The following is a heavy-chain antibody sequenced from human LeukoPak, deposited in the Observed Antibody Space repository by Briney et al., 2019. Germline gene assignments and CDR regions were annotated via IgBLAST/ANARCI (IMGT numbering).Heavy chain of an antibody. CDR2: IYPADSDT. Sequence: GESLKISCKGSGYIFTNYWIGWVRQMPGKGLEWMGIIYPADSDTRYSPSFQGQVTISADKSISTAYLQWSSLKASDTAMYYCARVYSYGHDAIDIWGQGTVVTVSS. J-gene: IGHJ3*02. CDR3: ARVYSYGHDAIDI. V-gene: IGHV5-51*01. CDR1: GYIFTNYW. D-gene: IGHD5-18*01.